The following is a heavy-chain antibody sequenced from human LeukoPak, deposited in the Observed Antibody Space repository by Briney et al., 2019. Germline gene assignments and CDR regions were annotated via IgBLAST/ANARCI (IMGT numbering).Heavy chain of an antibody. Sequence: PGGSLRLSCAASGFTFRSYGMHWVRQAPGKGLEWVAVISYDTNIKSYADSVKGRFTISRDNAKNSLYLQMNSLRAEDTAVYYCARDRFGVAAAGSAEYFQHWGQGTLVTVSS. CDR1: GFTFRSYG. J-gene: IGHJ1*01. D-gene: IGHD6-13*01. CDR2: ISYDTNIK. V-gene: IGHV3-30*03. CDR3: ARDRFGVAAAGSAEYFQH.